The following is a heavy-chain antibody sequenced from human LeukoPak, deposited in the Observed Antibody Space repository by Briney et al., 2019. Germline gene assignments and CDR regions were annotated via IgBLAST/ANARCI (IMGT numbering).Heavy chain of an antibody. V-gene: IGHV1-69*05. CDR3: ARGVIVVVPAAMLRGDYYYYYMDV. D-gene: IGHD2-2*01. CDR1: GGTFSSYA. CDR2: IIPIFGTA. J-gene: IGHJ6*03. Sequence: SVKVSCKASGGTFSSYAISWVRQAPGQGLEWMGGIIPIFGTANYAQKFQGRVTITTDESTSTAYMELSSLRSEDTAVYYCARGVIVVVPAAMLRGDYYYYYMDVWGKGTTVTVSS.